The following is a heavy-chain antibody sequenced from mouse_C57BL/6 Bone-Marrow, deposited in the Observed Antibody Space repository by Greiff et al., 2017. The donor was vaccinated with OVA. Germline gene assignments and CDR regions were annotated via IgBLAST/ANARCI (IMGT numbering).Heavy chain of an antibody. V-gene: IGHV1-5*01. J-gene: IGHJ3*01. CDR2: IYPGNSDT. Sequence: VHLQQSGPVLARPGASVKMSCKTSGYTFTSYWMHWVKQRPGQGLEWIGAIYPGNSDTSYNQKFKGKAKLTAVTSASTAYMELSSLTNEDSAVYYCTRRNYSKRWFAYWGQGTLVTVSA. D-gene: IGHD2-5*01. CDR1: GYTFTSYW. CDR3: TRRNYSKRWFAY.